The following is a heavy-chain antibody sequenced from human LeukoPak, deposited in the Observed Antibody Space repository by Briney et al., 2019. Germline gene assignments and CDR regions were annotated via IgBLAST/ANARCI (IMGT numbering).Heavy chain of an antibody. Sequence: SVKVSCKASGGTFSSYAISWVRQAPGQGLEWMGGIIPIFGTANYAQKFQGRVTITTDESTSTAYMELSSLRSEDTAVYYCASLRSGHDAFDIWGQGTMVTVSS. D-gene: IGHD3-3*01. V-gene: IGHV1-69*05. CDR2: IIPIFGTA. CDR3: ASLRSGHDAFDI. J-gene: IGHJ3*02. CDR1: GGTFSSYA.